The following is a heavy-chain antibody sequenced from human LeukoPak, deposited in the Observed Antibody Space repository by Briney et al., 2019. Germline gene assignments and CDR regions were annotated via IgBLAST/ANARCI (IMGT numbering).Heavy chain of an antibody. Sequence: SETLSLTCTVSGGSISSYYWSWIRQPPGKGLEWIGYIYYSGSTNYNPSLKSRVTISVDTSKNQFSLKLSSATAADTAVYYCARDYSNYFYYFDYWGQGTLVTVSS. CDR3: ARDYSNYFYYFDY. CDR1: GGSISSYY. CDR2: IYYSGST. D-gene: IGHD4-11*01. V-gene: IGHV4-59*01. J-gene: IGHJ4*02.